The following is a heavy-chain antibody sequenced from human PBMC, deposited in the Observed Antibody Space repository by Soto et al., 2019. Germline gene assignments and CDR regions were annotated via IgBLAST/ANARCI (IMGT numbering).Heavy chain of an antibody. CDR2: INGDASST. Sequence: RLSCEASGFSIRDYWMHWVRQAPGEGLVWVSCINGDASSTTYADSVKGRFTISRDDAKNTVYLQMTSLRAEDTAVYFCARDRSYAMEVWGQGTRVTVSS. J-gene: IGHJ6*02. V-gene: IGHV3-74*01. CDR3: ARDRSYAMEV. CDR1: GFSIRDYW.